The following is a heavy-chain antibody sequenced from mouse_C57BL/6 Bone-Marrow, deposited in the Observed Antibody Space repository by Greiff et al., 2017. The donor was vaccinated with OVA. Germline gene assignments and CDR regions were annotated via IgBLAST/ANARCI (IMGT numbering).Heavy chain of an antibody. CDR2: INPYNGGP. CDR1: GYTFTDYY. J-gene: IGHJ4*01. Sequence: EVQLQQSGPVLVKPGASVKMSCKASGYTFTDYYMNWVKQSHGKSLEWIGVINPYNGGPSYNQKFKGKATLTVDKSSSTAYMELNSLTSEDSAVYYCASAYYSNQYYAMDYWGQGTSVTVAS. CDR3: ASAYYSNQYYAMDY. D-gene: IGHD2-5*01. V-gene: IGHV1-19*01.